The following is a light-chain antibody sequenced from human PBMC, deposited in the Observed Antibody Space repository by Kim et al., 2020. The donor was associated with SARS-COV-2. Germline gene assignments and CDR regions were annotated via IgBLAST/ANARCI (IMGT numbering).Light chain of an antibody. Sequence: QSALTQPRSVSGSPGQSVTISCTGTSSDVGAYNSVSWYQQHPGKAPKLMIFDVSQRPSGVPDRFSGSKSGNTASLTISGLQAEDDADYYCYSSAGNYIYVFGTGTKVTVL. J-gene: IGLJ1*01. V-gene: IGLV2-11*01. CDR3: YSSAGNYIYV. CDR2: DVS. CDR1: SSDVGAYNS.